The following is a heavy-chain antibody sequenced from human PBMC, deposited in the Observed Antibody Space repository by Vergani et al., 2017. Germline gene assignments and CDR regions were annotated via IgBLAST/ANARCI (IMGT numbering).Heavy chain of an antibody. CDR3: YTDCLDY. CDR1: GITFKNAW. V-gene: IGHV3-15*01. CDR2: IRSKNDGGTA. J-gene: IGHJ4*02. Sequence: EVQVVESGGGLIKPGGSLRLSCVVSGITFKNAWINWVRQAPGKGLEWIGRIRSKNDGGTADYAAPLKGRFTISRDDSKDSAFLLVNNLKTEDTAVCFCYTDCLDYWGQGTLVTVSS. D-gene: IGHD2-21*02.